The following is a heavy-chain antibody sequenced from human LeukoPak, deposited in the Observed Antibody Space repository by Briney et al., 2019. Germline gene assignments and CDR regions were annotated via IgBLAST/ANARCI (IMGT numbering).Heavy chain of an antibody. D-gene: IGHD6-19*01. CDR2: VSSRMGT. V-gene: IGHV3-23*01. CDR1: GFIPTSHG. CDR3: ATTRPYGTTWAGAFED. Sequence: PGGSLRLSCAASGFIPTSHGMSWVRQAPGRGLEWVSTVSSRMGTLYTDSVKGRFITSRDTSKNTLLLQMNSLRAEDTAVYYCATTRPYGTTWAGAFEDWGQGTPVTVSS. J-gene: IGHJ4*02.